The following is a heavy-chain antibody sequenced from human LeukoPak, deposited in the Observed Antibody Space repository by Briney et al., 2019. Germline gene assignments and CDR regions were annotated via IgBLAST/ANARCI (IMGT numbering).Heavy chain of an antibody. CDR3: AKLRGSGFDFACDN. Sequence: GGSLRLSCAASGFTFSNYAMSWVRQSPGKGLEWVSTIGGIGGSSENRTYYADSMEGRFTISRDNSKKTVYLQVNSLRVEDTAVYYCAKLRGSGFDFACDNWAQGTLV. V-gene: IGHV3-23*01. CDR1: GFTFSNYA. J-gene: IGHJ4*02. D-gene: IGHD5-12*01. CDR2: IGGIGGSSENRT.